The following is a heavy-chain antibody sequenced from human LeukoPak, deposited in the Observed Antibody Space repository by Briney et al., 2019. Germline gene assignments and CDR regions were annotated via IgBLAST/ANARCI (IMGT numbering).Heavy chain of an antibody. V-gene: IGHV4-59*01. Sequence: SETLSLTCTVSGGSISSYYWSWIRQPPGKGLEWIGYIYYSGSTNYNPSLKSRVTISVDTSKNQFSLKLSFVTAADTAVYYCARTRQRSYYGSGSYYTPLYYYYGMDVWGQGTTVTVSS. J-gene: IGHJ6*02. CDR1: GGSISSYY. CDR3: ARTRQRSYYGSGSYYTPLYYYYGMDV. D-gene: IGHD3-10*01. CDR2: IYYSGST.